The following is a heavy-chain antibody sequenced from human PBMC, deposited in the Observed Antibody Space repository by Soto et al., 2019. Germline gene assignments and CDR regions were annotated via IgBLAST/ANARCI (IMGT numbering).Heavy chain of an antibody. CDR1: GFTFSSYA. J-gene: IGHJ4*02. CDR2: ISGSGGST. CDR3: AKGPSKYSSSFGPYDY. Sequence: SLRLSCAASGFTFSSYAMSWVRQAPGKGLEWVSAISGSGGSTYYADSVKGRFTISRDNSKNTLYLQMNSLRAEDTAVYYYAKGPSKYSSSFGPYDYWGQGTLVTVSS. V-gene: IGHV3-23*01. D-gene: IGHD6-6*01.